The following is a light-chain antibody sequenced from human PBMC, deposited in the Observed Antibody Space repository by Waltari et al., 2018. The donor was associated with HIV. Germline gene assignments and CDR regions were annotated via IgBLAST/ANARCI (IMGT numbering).Light chain of an antibody. CDR3: QQYNSWPPS. Sequence: EIVMTQSPATLSVSPGGGATLSCRVSQSVSNNLAWYQQKPGQPPRLLSHDASIRATGLPARFTGRGSGTEFTLTLSNVQSEDFAVYYCQQYNSWPPSFGPGTKVDIK. J-gene: IGKJ3*01. CDR2: DAS. V-gene: IGKV3-15*01. CDR1: QSVSNN.